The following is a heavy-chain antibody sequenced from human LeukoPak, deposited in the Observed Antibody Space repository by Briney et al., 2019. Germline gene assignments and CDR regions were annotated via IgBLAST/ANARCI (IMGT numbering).Heavy chain of an antibody. CDR2: INSDGSST. J-gene: IGHJ5*02. Sequence: GGSLRLSCAASGFTFSSYWMHWVRQAQGTGLVWVSRINSDGSSTSYADSVKGRFTISRDNAKNTLYLQMNSLRAEDTAVYYCARDRGKYTAMPSFDPWGQGTLVTVSS. D-gene: IGHD5-18*01. CDR3: ARDRGKYTAMPSFDP. CDR1: GFTFSSYW. V-gene: IGHV3-74*01.